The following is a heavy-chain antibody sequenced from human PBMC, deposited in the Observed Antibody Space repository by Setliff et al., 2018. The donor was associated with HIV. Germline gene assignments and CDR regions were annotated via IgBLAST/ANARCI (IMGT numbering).Heavy chain of an antibody. D-gene: IGHD6-13*01. J-gene: IGHJ3*02. V-gene: IGHV4-30-4*01. CDR1: GDSINSGDYY. CDR3: ARADSSSWFFATFDI. Sequence: PSETLSLTCTVSGDSINSGDYYWSWIRQPPGKGLEWIGYIYHSGSTHYNLSLNSRVAFSVDTSKNQFSLKLYSVTVADTAFYYCARADSSSWFFATFDIWGQGTMVTVSS. CDR2: IYHSGST.